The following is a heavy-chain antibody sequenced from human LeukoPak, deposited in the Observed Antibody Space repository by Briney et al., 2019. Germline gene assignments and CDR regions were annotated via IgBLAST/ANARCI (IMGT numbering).Heavy chain of an antibody. V-gene: IGHV3-7*01. CDR1: GFTFSSYW. D-gene: IGHD3-22*01. CDR2: IKQDGSKI. CDR3: ARDQGGRYYDSSGYSIDY. Sequence: GGSLRLSCAASGFTFSSYWMNWVRQAPGKELEWVANIKQDGSKIYYVDSVKGRFTISRDNAKNSLYLQMNSLRAEDTAVYYCARDQGGRYYDSSGYSIDYWGQGTLVTVSS. J-gene: IGHJ4*02.